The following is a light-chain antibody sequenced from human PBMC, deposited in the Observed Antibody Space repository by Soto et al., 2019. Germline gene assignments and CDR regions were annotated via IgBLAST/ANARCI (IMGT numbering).Light chain of an antibody. Sequence: EIVMTQSPATLSVSPGERATLSCSASQSVSSNLAWYQQKPGQAPRLLIYGASTRATGIPARFSGSGSGTEFTLTISGLQSEDFAVYYCQQYSSWPPWTFGQGTKVDIK. CDR2: GAS. CDR1: QSVSSN. J-gene: IGKJ1*01. CDR3: QQYSSWPPWT. V-gene: IGKV3-15*01.